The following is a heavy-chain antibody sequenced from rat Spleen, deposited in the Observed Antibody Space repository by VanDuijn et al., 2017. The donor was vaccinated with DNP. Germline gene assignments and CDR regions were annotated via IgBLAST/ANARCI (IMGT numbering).Heavy chain of an antibody. CDR3: AIYFYSGDNWFGY. V-gene: IGHV5-20*01. Sequence: EVQLVESGGGLVQPGRSLKLSCAASGFTFSDYYLAWVRQAPTKGLEWVAYISYDGASYYRDSVKGRFTISRDNAKSTLYLQMISLRSEDMATYYCAIYFYSGDNWFGYWGQGTLVTVSS. CDR2: ISYDGAS. J-gene: IGHJ3*01. D-gene: IGHD1-1*01. CDR1: GFTFSDYY.